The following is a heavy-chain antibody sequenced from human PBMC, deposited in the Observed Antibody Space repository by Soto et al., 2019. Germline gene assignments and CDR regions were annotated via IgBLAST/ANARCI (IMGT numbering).Heavy chain of an antibody. Sequence: GGSLRLSCAASGFTFSNAWMNWVRQAPGKGLEWVGRIKSKTDGGTTDYAAPVKGRFTISRDDSKNTLYLQMNSLKTEDTAVYYFTTDPPRSSWYLPYYYYGMDVWGQGTTVTVSS. J-gene: IGHJ6*02. CDR3: TTDPPRSSWYLPYYYYGMDV. CDR2: IKSKTDGGTT. CDR1: GFTFSNAW. V-gene: IGHV3-15*07. D-gene: IGHD6-13*01.